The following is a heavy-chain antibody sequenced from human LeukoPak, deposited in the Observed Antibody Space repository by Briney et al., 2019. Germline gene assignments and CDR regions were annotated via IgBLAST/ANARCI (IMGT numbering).Heavy chain of an antibody. J-gene: IGHJ4*02. CDR3: GDLGSTGTDH. V-gene: IGHV3-72*01. D-gene: IGHD4-17*01. Sequence: GGSLRLSCAASGFTFSPHYMDWVRQSPGQGLEWVGLIRNRADGYTTIYAASVKGRFTISRDDSKNSVYLQMDSLKTEDTAVYYCGDLGSTGTDHWGQGTLVTVSS. CDR2: IRNRADGYTT. CDR1: GFTFSPHY.